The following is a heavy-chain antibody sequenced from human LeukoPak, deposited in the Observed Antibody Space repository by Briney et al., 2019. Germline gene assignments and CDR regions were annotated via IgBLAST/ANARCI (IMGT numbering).Heavy chain of an antibody. CDR3: ASTHYEGHIDY. CDR1: GFTFSSYA. CDR2: ISYDGSNK. V-gene: IGHV3-30-3*01. Sequence: GGSLRLSCAASGFTFSSYAMHWVRQAPGKGLEWVAVISYDGSNKYYADSVKGRFTISRDNSKNTLYLQMNSLRAEDTAVYYCASTHYEGHIDYWGQGTLVTVSS. D-gene: IGHD3-22*01. J-gene: IGHJ4*02.